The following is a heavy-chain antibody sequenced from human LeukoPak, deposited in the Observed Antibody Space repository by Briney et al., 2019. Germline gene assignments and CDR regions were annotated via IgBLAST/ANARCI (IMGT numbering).Heavy chain of an antibody. J-gene: IGHJ2*01. CDR1: GFTVSSNY. V-gene: IGHV4-39*02. CDR3: AREVRRYFDL. Sequence: PGGSLRLSCAASGFTVSSNYMSWIRQPPGKGLEWIGSIYYSGSTYYNPSLKSRVTISVDTSKNQFSLKLSSVTAADTAVYYCAREVRRYFDLWGRGTLVTVSS. CDR2: IYYSGST.